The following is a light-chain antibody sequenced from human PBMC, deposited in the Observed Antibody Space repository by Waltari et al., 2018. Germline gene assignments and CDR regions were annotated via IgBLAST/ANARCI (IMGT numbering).Light chain of an antibody. J-gene: IGLJ3*02. CDR2: DVN. V-gene: IGLV2-14*03. Sequence: QSALTQPASVSGSPGQSITISCTGTSSDVGSYNYFSWYQQHPGKAPKLMIYDVNKRPSGVSNRFSGSKSGNTASLTISGFQAEDEADYYCSSYTSSSTWVFGGGTKLTVL. CDR1: SSDVGSYNY. CDR3: SSYTSSSTWV.